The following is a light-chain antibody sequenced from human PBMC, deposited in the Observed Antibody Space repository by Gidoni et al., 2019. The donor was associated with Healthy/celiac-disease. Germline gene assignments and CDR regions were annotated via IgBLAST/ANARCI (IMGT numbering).Light chain of an antibody. CDR1: QSVSSN. CDR3: QQYNSRLWT. CDR2: AAS. V-gene: IGKV3-15*01. J-gene: IGKJ1*01. Sequence: ELVMTPSPATLSVSTGDRATLTCRASQSVSSNLAWYQQKPGKAPRRLIYAASTRASGIPARVSGSGSGTECTRTISSLQSEDFAVYYCQQYNSRLWTFGQGTKVEIK.